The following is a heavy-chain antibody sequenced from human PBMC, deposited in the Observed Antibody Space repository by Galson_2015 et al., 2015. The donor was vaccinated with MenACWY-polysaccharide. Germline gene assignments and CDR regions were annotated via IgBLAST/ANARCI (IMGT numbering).Heavy chain of an antibody. J-gene: IGHJ4*02. D-gene: IGHD3-10*01. Sequence: SLRLSCAASGFTFSNFWMSWVRQAPWKELEWVASIKQDGSEKYLVGSVKGRFTISRDNAENSLFLQMNSLRAEDTAVYYCARERWVRGVFFDQWGQGTLATVSS. CDR3: ARERWVRGVFFDQ. CDR1: GFTFSNFW. CDR2: IKQDGSEK. V-gene: IGHV3-7*01.